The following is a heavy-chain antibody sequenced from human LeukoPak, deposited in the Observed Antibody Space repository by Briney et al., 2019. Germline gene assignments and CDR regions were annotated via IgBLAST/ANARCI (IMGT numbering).Heavy chain of an antibody. Sequence: GGSLRLSCAASGFTFSSYAMSWVRQAPGKGLEWVSAISGSGAGTYYADSVKGRFTISRDNSKNTLYLQMNSLSVEDTAVYYCAKGTYYDFWSGYYSGGGIYYFDYWGQGTLVTVSS. V-gene: IGHV3-23*01. CDR3: AKGTYYDFWSGYYSGGGIYYFDY. D-gene: IGHD3-3*01. CDR2: ISGSGAGT. J-gene: IGHJ4*02. CDR1: GFTFSSYA.